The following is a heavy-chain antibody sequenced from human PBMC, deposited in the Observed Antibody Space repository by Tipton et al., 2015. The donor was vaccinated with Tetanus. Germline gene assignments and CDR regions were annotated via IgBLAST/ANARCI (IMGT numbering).Heavy chain of an antibody. CDR2: IYSSGTT. D-gene: IGHD1-26*01. J-gene: IGHJ4*02. CDR1: GVSMIDSY. Sequence: TLSLTCTVSGVSMIDSYWNWIRQPAGKGLEWIGRIYSSGTTNYDPSLRGRVTMSIDTSKNRFSLKLDSVTAADTAVYYCARGLPREPFYFDYWGQGKQVTVSS. V-gene: IGHV4-4*07. CDR3: ARGLPREPFYFDY.